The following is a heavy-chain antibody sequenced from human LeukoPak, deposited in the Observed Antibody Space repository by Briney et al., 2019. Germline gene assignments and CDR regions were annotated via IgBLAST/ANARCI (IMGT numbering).Heavy chain of an antibody. V-gene: IGHV4-61*08. J-gene: IGHJ4*02. CDR3: ARGSSRFDC. CDR2: ISYSDST. Sequence: PSETLSLTCTVSGGSISRRDYYWGWIRQPPGKGLEWIGYISYSDSTRYSPSLKSRVTMSIDTSMNQFSLKVTSVTAADTAVYYCARGSSRFDCWGQGTLVTVSS. D-gene: IGHD6-13*01. CDR1: GGSISRRDYY.